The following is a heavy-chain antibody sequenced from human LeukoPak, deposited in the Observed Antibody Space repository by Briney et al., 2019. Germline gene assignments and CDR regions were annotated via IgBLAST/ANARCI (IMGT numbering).Heavy chain of an antibody. CDR1: GYTFTGYY. J-gene: IGHJ4*02. CDR2: INPNSGGT. D-gene: IGHD2-2*01. Sequence: ASVTVSCKASGYTFTGYYMHWVRQAPGQGLEWMGWINPNSGGTKYAQKFQGRVTMTRDTSISTAYMEVSRLRSDDTAVYYCATNPAATRGFDNWGQGTLVTVSS. CDR3: ATNPAATRGFDN. V-gene: IGHV1-2*02.